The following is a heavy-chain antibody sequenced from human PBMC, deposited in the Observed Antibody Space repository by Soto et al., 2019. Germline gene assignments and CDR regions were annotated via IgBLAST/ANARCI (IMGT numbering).Heavy chain of an antibody. J-gene: IGHJ6*02. D-gene: IGHD3-3*01. V-gene: IGHV4-61*01. CDR1: GGSVSSESHY. CDR3: ARDQYDFRCGSYYYAMEV. Sequence: QVQLQESGPGLVKPSETLSLTCTVSGGSVSSESHYWSWIRQTPGKGLEWIGYIYYTGSTNYNPSLKGRVTMSVDTSRDQVSLRLRSVTRADTAVYNCARDQYDFRCGSYYYAMEVWGQGTKVTVSS. CDR2: IYYTGST.